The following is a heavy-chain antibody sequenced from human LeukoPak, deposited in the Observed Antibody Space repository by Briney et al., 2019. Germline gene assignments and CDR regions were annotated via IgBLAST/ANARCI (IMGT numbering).Heavy chain of an antibody. CDR2: ISYDGSNK. D-gene: IGHD5-12*01. Sequence: AGGSLRLSCAASGFTFSSYGMHWVRQAPGKGLEWVAVISYDGSNKYYADSVKGRFTISRDNSKNTLYLQMNSLRAEDTAVYYCAKDGSGYSGYADYWGQETLVTVSS. J-gene: IGHJ4*02. CDR1: GFTFSSYG. V-gene: IGHV3-30*18. CDR3: AKDGSGYSGYADY.